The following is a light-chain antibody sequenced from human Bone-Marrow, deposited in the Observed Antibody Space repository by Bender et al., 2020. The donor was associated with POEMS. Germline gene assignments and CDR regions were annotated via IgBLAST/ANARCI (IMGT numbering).Light chain of an antibody. V-gene: IGLV2-11*01. J-gene: IGLJ3*02. CDR1: SSDVGGFNY. CDR3: CSYAGSHTWV. CDR2: DVT. Sequence: QSALTQPRSVSGSPGQSVTISCTGPSSDVGGFNYVSWYQQHPGKAPKFIISDVTKRPSGVPDRFTASKSGNTASLTISGLQAEDEADYSCCSYAGSHTWVFGGGTKLTVL.